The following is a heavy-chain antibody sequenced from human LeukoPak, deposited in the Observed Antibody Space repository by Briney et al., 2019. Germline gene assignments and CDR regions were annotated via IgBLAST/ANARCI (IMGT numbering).Heavy chain of an antibody. CDR3: ATRGTISGWFDP. V-gene: IGHV1-2*02. D-gene: IGHD3-3*01. Sequence: ASVKVSCKASGYTFTDYYMYWVRQTPEQGLEWMGWINPNGGATEYAQKFQGKVTMTRDTSIRTVYMELSRLTSDDTAVYYCATRGTISGWFDPWGQGTLVTVSS. J-gene: IGHJ5*02. CDR2: INPNGGAT. CDR1: GYTFTDYY.